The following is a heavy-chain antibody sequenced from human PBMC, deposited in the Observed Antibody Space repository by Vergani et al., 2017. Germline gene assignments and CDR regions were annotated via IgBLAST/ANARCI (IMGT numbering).Heavy chain of an antibody. Sequence: EVQLVESGGGLVQPGGSLKLSCAASGFPFSGSAMHWVRQASGKGLEWVGRIRSKANSYATAYAASVKGRFTISRDDSKNTAYLQMNSLNTEDTAVYYCTRLPSNYGHWGQGTLVTVSS. CDR2: IRSKANSYAT. CDR1: GFPFSGSA. V-gene: IGHV3-73*02. J-gene: IGHJ4*02. D-gene: IGHD4-11*01. CDR3: TRLPSNYGH.